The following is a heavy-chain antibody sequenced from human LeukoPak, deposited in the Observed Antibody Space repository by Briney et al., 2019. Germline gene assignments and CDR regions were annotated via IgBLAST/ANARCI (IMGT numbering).Heavy chain of an antibody. CDR2: IIPTLGIA. J-gene: IGHJ4*02. CDR1: GGTFSSYA. V-gene: IGHV1-69*04. CDR3: ARATYYYDSSGYYQPIDY. Sequence: SVKVSCKASGGTFSSYAISWVRQAPGQGLEWMGRIIPTLGIANYVQKFQGRVTITADKSTSTAYMELSSLRSEDTAVYYCARATYYYDSSGYYQPIDYWGQGTLVTVSS. D-gene: IGHD3-22*01.